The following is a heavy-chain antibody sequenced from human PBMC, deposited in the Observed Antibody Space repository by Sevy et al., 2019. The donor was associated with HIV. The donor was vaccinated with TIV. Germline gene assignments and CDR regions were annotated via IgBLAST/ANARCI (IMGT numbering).Heavy chain of an antibody. CDR3: ARAPSGSQGPGQYFHH. D-gene: IGHD1-26*01. Sequence: ASVKVSCKASGYTFTNYHITWVRQAPGQGLDWMGWITPNNGNTEYVQRLQGRVTMTTDTSTSTAYMELRNLKSDDTAVYYCARAPSGSQGPGQYFHHWGQGTLVTVSS. J-gene: IGHJ1*01. V-gene: IGHV1-18*01. CDR1: GYTFTNYH. CDR2: ITPNNGNT.